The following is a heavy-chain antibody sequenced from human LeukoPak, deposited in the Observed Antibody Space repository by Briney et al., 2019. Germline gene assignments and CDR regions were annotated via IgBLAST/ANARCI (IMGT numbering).Heavy chain of an antibody. Sequence: GASVKVSCKASGYTFTSYGISWVRQAPGQGLEWMGGIIPIFGTANYAQKFQGRVTITADESTSTAYMELSSLRSEDTAVYYCASLRFLEWLPYYYYYGMDVWGQGTTVTVSS. D-gene: IGHD3-3*01. J-gene: IGHJ6*02. CDR3: ASLRFLEWLPYYYYYGMDV. V-gene: IGHV1-69*13. CDR1: GYTFTSYG. CDR2: IIPIFGTA.